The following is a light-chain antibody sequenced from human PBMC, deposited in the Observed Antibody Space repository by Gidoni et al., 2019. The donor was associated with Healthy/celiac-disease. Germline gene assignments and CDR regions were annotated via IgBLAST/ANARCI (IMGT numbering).Light chain of an antibody. V-gene: IGKV4-1*01. CDR3: QQYYSTPGS. CDR2: WAS. J-gene: IGKJ2*03. Sequence: IVMTHSPASLAVSLGERATINCKSSQSVLYSSNNKNYVAWYQQKPGQPPKLLIYWASTRESGVPDRFSGSGSGTDFTLTISSLQAEDVAVYYCQQYYSTPGSFXQXTKLEIK. CDR1: QSVLYSSNNKNY.